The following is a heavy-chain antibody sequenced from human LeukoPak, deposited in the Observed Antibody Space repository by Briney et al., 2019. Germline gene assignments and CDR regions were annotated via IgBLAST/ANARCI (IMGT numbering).Heavy chain of an antibody. CDR1: GFTFSSYS. J-gene: IGHJ4*02. CDR3: ARDVYGDYGSDY. D-gene: IGHD4-17*01. CDR2: ISSSSRTI. V-gene: IGHV3-48*01. Sequence: PGGSLRLSCAPSGFTFSSYSMNWVRQAPGKGPEWVSYISSSSRTIYYADPVKGRFTISRDNAKKSLYLHMNSLRAADTAVYYCARDVYGDYGSDYWGQGTLVTVSS.